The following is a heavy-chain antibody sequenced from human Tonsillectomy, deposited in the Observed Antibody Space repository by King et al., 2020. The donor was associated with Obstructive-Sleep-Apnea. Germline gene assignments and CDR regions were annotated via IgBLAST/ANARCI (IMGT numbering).Heavy chain of an antibody. Sequence: VQLVESGGGLVQPGGSLRLSCAASGFTFSDYDMSWVRQAPGKGLEWVSTISGSATTTYYADSVKGRFTISRDNPKNTLYLEVNNLTVEDTALYYCAKDISRQWDLGFDHWGRGTLVSVSS. CDR2: ISGSATTT. D-gene: IGHD1-26*01. V-gene: IGHV3-23*04. CDR3: AKDISRQWDLGFDH. CDR1: GFTFSDYD. J-gene: IGHJ4*02.